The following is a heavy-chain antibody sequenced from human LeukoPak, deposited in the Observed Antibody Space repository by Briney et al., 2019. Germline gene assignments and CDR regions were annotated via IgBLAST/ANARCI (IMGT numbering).Heavy chain of an antibody. V-gene: IGHV4-4*02. CDR2: IYHSGST. CDR3: ARHLGGSGSHDGFDI. Sequence: SETLSLTCAVSGGSISSSNWWSWVRQPPGKGLEWIGEIYHSGSTNYSPSLKSRVTISVDTSKNQFSLKLSSVTAADTAVYYCARHLGGSGSHDGFDIWGQGTMVTVSS. D-gene: IGHD3-10*01. J-gene: IGHJ3*02. CDR1: GGSISSSNW.